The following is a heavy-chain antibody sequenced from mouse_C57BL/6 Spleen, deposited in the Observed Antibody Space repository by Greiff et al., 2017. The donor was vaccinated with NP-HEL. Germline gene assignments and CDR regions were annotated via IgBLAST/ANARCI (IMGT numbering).Heavy chain of an antibody. V-gene: IGHV1-18*01. J-gene: IGHJ4*01. CDR2: INPNNGGT. CDR3: AITTVEFYAMDY. CDR1: GYTFTDYN. D-gene: IGHD1-1*01. Sequence: EVQLQQSGPELVKPGASVKIPCKASGYTFTDYNMDWVKQSHGKSLEWIGDINPNNGGTIYNQKFKGKATLTVDKSSSPAYMELRSLTSEYTAVYYCAITTVEFYAMDYWGQGTSVTVSS.